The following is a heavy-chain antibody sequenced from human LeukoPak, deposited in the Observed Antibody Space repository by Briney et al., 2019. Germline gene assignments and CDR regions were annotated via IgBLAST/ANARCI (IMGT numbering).Heavy chain of an antibody. Sequence: SETLSLTCTVSGGSFSIYYWSWIRQPAGKGLEWIGRIYTSGSTNYIPSLKSRVTISVDTSKNQFSLKVSSVSAADTAVYYCARAYSSSWYWNWFDPWGQGTLVTVSS. D-gene: IGHD6-13*01. CDR3: ARAYSSSWYWNWFDP. V-gene: IGHV4-4*07. CDR1: GGSFSIYY. J-gene: IGHJ5*02. CDR2: IYTSGST.